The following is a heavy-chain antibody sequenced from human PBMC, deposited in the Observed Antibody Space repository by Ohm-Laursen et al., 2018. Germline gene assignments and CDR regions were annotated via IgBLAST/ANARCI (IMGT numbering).Heavy chain of an antibody. D-gene: IGHD2-8*02. Sequence: SLRLSCAASVFTFSDCGLHWVRQTPGRGLAWVAVFSYDGSDKHYADSVKCRFTISRDNAKNSLYLQMNSLRVEDTAVYFCAKGRDLTGGWGQGTLVIVSS. CDR2: FSYDGSDK. V-gene: IGHV3-30*18. CDR3: AKGRDLTGG. J-gene: IGHJ4*02. CDR1: VFTFSDCG.